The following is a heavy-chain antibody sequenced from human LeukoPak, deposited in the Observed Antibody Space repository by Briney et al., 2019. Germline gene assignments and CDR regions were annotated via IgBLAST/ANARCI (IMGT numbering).Heavy chain of an antibody. CDR1: GFTVSSNQ. CDR3: VRAVGGNDGRTFGY. D-gene: IGHD3-3*01. J-gene: IGHJ4*02. Sequence: GGSLRLSCAASGFTVSSNQMTWVRQAPGKGLEWVSIIYSAGGTYYADSVKGRFTISRDNAKNTLYLQMNSLRAEDTAMYYCVRAVGGNDGRTFGYWAQGTLVTVSS. V-gene: IGHV3-53*01. CDR2: IYSAGGT.